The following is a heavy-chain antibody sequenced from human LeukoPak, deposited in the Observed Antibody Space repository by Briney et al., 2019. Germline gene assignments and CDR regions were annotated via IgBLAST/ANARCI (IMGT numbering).Heavy chain of an antibody. D-gene: IGHD5-18*01. V-gene: IGHV3-23*01. CDR3: AKDGSYGYYFDY. CDR1: GFTFSSYW. J-gene: IGHJ4*02. Sequence: GSLRLSCAASGFTFSSYWMSWVRQAPGKGLEWVSAISGSGGSTYYADSVKGRFTISRDNSKNTLYLQMNSLRAEDTAVYYCAKDGSYGYYFDYWGQGTLVTVSS. CDR2: ISGSGGST.